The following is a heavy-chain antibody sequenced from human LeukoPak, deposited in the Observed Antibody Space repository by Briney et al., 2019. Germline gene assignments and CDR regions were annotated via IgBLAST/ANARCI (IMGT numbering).Heavy chain of an antibody. CDR2: IYPGDSDT. V-gene: IGHV5-51*01. CDR1: GYSFTSCW. Sequence: GESLKISCKGSGYSFTSCWIGWVRQMPGKGLEWMGIIYPGDSDTRYSPSFQGQVTISADKSISTAYLQWSSLKASDTAMYYCARLAVDYYDILTGYDYWGQGTLVTVSS. D-gene: IGHD3-9*01. J-gene: IGHJ4*02. CDR3: ARLAVDYYDILTGYDY.